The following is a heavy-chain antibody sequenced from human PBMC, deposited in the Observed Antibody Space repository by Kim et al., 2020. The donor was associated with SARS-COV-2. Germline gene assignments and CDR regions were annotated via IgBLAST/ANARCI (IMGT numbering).Heavy chain of an antibody. CDR1: GGTFSSYT. CDR2: IIPILGIA. D-gene: IGHD5-12*01. CDR3: ARVEMATYYFDY. Sequence: SVKVSCKASGGTFSSYTISWVRQAPGQGLEWMGSIIPILGIANYAQKFQGRVTITADKSTSTAYMELSSLRSEDTAVYYCARVEMATYYFDYWGQGTLVTVSS. J-gene: IGHJ4*02. V-gene: IGHV1-69*02.